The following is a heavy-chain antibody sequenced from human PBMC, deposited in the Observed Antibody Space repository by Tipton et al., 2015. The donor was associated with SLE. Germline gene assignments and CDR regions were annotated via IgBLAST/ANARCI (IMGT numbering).Heavy chain of an antibody. CDR2: ISGSGGST. CDR3: ANEDYGDNEGVY. J-gene: IGHJ4*02. Sequence: SLRLSCAASGFTFSSYSMNWVRQAPGKGLEWVSAISGSGGSTYYADSVKGRFTISRDNSKNTLYLQMNSLRAEDTAVYYCANEDYGDNEGVYWGQGTLVTVSS. CDR1: GFTFSSYS. V-gene: IGHV3-23*01. D-gene: IGHD4-17*01.